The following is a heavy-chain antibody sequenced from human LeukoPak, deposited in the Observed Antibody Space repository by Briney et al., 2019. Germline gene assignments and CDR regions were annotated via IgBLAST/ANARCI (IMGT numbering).Heavy chain of an antibody. J-gene: IGHJ3*02. CDR2: ISSSGSTK. V-gene: IGHV3-11*01. CDR1: GITFRDYY. Sequence: PGGSLRLSCAASGITFRDYYMTWIRQAPGKGLEWVSYISSSGSTKRLAESVKGRFTISRDNAKNSLYLEMSSLRAEDTAIYYCARRHPYAFDIWGQGTVVTVSS. CDR3: ARRHPYAFDI.